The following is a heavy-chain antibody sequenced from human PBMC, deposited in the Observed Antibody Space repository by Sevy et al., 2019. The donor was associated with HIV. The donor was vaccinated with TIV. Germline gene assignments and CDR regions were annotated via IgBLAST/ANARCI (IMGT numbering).Heavy chain of an antibody. V-gene: IGHV3-23*01. CDR1: GFNFNNYA. CDR2: ISGSGGRT. CDR3: AKDPYSSGEYFQK. D-gene: IGHD3-22*01. Sequence: GGSLSLSCKASGFNFNNYAMSWVRQAPGKGLEWVSTISGSGGRTYTAESVRGRLTISRDNSKRTVYLQMNSLRGDDTAIYYCAKDPYSSGEYFQKWGQGARVTVSS. J-gene: IGHJ1*01.